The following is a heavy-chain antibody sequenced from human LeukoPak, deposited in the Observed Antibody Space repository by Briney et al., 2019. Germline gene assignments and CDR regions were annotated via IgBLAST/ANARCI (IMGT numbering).Heavy chain of an antibody. Sequence: GSLRLSCAASGFTFSSYSMNWVRQAPGKGLEWVSYISSSSTIYYADSVKGRFTISRDNAKNTLYLQMNSLRAEDTAVYYCARDSGSYVLANWGQGTLVTVSP. D-gene: IGHD1-26*01. CDR2: ISSSSTI. CDR1: GFTFSSYS. J-gene: IGHJ4*02. CDR3: ARDSGSYVLAN. V-gene: IGHV3-48*04.